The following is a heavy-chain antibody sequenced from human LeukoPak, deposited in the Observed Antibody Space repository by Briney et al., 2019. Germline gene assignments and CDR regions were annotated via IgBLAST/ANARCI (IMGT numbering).Heavy chain of an antibody. CDR1: GFTFSVYG. CDR3: ARDKMSKYRNTFDY. J-gene: IGHJ4*02. Sequence: GGSLRLSCAASGFTFSVYGMHWVRQAPGKGLEWVGVIWNDGSSKYYADSVKGRFTISRDNSKNTLYLQMNSLRAEDTAVYYCARDKMSKYRNTFDYWGQGTLVTVSS. CDR2: IWNDGSSK. V-gene: IGHV3-33*01. D-gene: IGHD2/OR15-2a*01.